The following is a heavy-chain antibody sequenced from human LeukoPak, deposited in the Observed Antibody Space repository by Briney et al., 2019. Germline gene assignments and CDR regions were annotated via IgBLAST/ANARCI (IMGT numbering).Heavy chain of an antibody. Sequence: GGSLRLSCAASGFTFSSYSMNWVRQAPGKGLEWVSSISSSSSYIYYADSVKGRFTISRDNAKNSLYLQMNSLRSEDTVVYYCARGSPRPYYDFWSGYLGLSDFDYWGQGTLVTVSS. CDR1: GFTFSSYS. D-gene: IGHD3-3*01. V-gene: IGHV3-21*04. CDR3: ARGSPRPYYDFWSGYLGLSDFDY. J-gene: IGHJ4*02. CDR2: ISSSSSYI.